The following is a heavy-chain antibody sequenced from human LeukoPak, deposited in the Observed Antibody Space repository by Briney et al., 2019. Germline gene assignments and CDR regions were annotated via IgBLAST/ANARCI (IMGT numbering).Heavy chain of an antibody. V-gene: IGHV1-2*02. CDR3: ASGFVVPAAILGQYYYYGMDV. D-gene: IGHD2-2*02. Sequence: ASVKVSCEASGYTFTGYYMHWVRQAPGQGLEWMGWINPNSGGTNYAQKFQGRVTMTRDTSISTAYMELSRLRSDDTAVYYCASGFVVPAAILGQYYYYGMDVWGQGTTVTVSS. CDR2: INPNSGGT. J-gene: IGHJ6*02. CDR1: GYTFTGYY.